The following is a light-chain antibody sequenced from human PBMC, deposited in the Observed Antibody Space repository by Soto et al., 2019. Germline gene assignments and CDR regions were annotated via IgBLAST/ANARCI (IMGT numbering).Light chain of an antibody. CDR3: SSYTSSSTYV. V-gene: IGLV2-14*01. J-gene: IGLJ1*01. CDR2: EVS. Sequence: QSALTQPASVSASPGQSISISCTGTSNDVGAFDYVSWYQQHPGKAPKLIIYEVSNRPSGVSNRFSGSKSGNTASLTISGLQAEDEADYYCSSYTSSSTYVFGTGTKLTVL. CDR1: SNDVGAFDY.